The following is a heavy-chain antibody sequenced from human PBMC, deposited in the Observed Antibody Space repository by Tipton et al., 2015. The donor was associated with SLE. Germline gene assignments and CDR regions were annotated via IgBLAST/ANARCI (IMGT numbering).Heavy chain of an antibody. J-gene: IGHJ3*02. CDR3: ARDRVVVNAFDI. CDR2: ISSSSYI. V-gene: IGHV3-21*04. CDR1: GFTFSSYS. D-gene: IGHD3-22*01. Sequence: SLRLSCAASGFTFSSYSMNWVRQAPGKGLEWVSSISSSSYIYYADSVKGRFTISRDNAKNSLYLQMNSLRAEDTAVYYCARDRVVVNAFDIWGQGTMVTVSS.